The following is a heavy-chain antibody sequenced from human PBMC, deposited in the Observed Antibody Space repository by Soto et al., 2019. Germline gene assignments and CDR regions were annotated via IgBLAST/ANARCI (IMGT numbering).Heavy chain of an antibody. V-gene: IGHV4-34*01. CDR1: GGSFSGYY. Sequence: ASETLSLTCAVYGGSFSGYYWSWIRQPPGKGLEDIGTIYYSGNTYYNSSLKSRVTISLDTSKNQFSLKLTSVTAADTAVYYCGKPPPPEGGSKKGFDYWGQGTLVTVSS. D-gene: IGHD5-12*01. CDR3: GKPPPPEGGSKKGFDY. J-gene: IGHJ4*02. CDR2: IYYSGNT.